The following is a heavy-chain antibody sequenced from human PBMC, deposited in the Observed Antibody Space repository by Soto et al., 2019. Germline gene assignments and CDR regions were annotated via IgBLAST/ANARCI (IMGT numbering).Heavy chain of an antibody. D-gene: IGHD2-21*02. CDR1: GGSISSGGYY. CDR3: ARGDCGGDCWVDY. Sequence: QVQLQESGPGLVKPSQTLSLTCTVSGGSISSGGYYWSWIRQHPGKGLEWIGYIYYSGSNYYNPSLKRRVTIAVDTSKNQFSLKLSSVTAADTAVYYCARGDCGGDCWVDYWGQGTLVTVSS. V-gene: IGHV4-31*03. J-gene: IGHJ4*02. CDR2: IYYSGSN.